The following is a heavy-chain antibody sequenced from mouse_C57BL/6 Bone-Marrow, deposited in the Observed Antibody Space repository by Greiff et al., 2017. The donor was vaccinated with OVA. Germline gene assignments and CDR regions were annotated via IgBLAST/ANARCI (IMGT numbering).Heavy chain of an antibody. CDR3: ARCDYDGGYAMDY. CDR2: IYPGGGYT. V-gene: IGHV1-63*01. Sequence: VQLQQSGAELVRPGTSVKMSCKASGYTFTNYWIGWAKQRPGHGLEWIGDIYPGGGYTNYNEKFKGKATLTADKSSSTAYMQFSSLTSEDSAIYYGARCDYDGGYAMDYWGQGTSVTVSS. D-gene: IGHD2-4*01. J-gene: IGHJ4*01. CDR1: GYTFTNYW.